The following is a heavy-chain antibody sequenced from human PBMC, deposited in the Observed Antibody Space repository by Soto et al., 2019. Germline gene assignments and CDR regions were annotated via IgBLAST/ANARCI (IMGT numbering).Heavy chain of an antibody. CDR2: ISAYNGNT. CDR3: AREGYGGNSGGAFDV. V-gene: IGHV1-18*01. Sequence: ASVKVSCKASGYTFTSHCISWVRQAPGQGLEWMGWISAYNGNTNYARKLQGRVTMTTDTSTSTAYMELRSLRSDDTAVYYCAREGYGGNSGGAFDVWGQGTMVTVAS. CDR1: GYTFTSHC. D-gene: IGHD4-17*01. J-gene: IGHJ3*01.